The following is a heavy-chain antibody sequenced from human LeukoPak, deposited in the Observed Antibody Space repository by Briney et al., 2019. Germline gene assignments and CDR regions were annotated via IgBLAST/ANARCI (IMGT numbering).Heavy chain of an antibody. CDR2: ISGSGGST. J-gene: IGHJ4*02. CDR1: GFTFSSYA. V-gene: IGHV3-23*01. CDR3: ANIMGATNSY. Sequence: GGSLRLSCAASGFTFSSYAMSWVRQAPGKGLEWVSAISGSGGSTYYADSVKGRFTISRDNSKNTLYLQMNSLRAEDAAVYYCANIMGATNSYWGQGTLVTVSS. D-gene: IGHD1-26*01.